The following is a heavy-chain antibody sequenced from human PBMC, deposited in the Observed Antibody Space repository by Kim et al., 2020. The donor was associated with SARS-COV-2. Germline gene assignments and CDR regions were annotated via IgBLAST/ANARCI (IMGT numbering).Heavy chain of an antibody. J-gene: IGHJ6*03. CDR2: IYYSGST. CDR1: GGSISSYY. V-gene: IGHV4-59*01. Sequence: SETLSLTCTVSGGSISSYYWSWIRQPPGKVLEWIGYIYYSGSTNYNPSLKSRVTISVDTSKNQFSLKLSSVTAADTAVYYCARTYYDFWSGSGRYYYYY. CDR3: ARTYYDFWSGSGRYYYYY. D-gene: IGHD3-3*01.